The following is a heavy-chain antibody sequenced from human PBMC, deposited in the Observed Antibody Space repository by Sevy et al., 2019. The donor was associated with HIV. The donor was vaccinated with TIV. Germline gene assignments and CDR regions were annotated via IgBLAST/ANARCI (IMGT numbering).Heavy chain of an antibody. CDR3: ARDQAESSSTGGLDS. D-gene: IGHD6-6*01. CDR2: IYYSGST. Sequence: SETLSLTCSVSDASVSSGSSFWTWIRQAPGKGLEWIGYIYYSGSTNYNPSLKSRVTFSVDTSKNQFSLKLRSVTAADTAVYYCARDQAESSSTGGLDSWGPGALVTVSS. V-gene: IGHV4-61*01. J-gene: IGHJ4*02. CDR1: DASVSSGSSF.